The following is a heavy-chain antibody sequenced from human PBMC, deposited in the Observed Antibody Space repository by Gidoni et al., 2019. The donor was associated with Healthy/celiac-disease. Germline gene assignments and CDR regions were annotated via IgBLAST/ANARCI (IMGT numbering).Heavy chain of an antibody. CDR1: AFPFSSYG. CDR2: ISYDGSNK. Sequence: QVQPAESGVGVDHPGRSLRFSCAASAFPFSSYGMHWVRQAPGKGLEWVAVISYDGSNKYYADSVKGRFTISRDNSKNTLYLQMNSLRAEDTAVYYCAKDLRGYCSGGSCGAEYFQHWGQGTLVTVSS. CDR3: AKDLRGYCSGGSCGAEYFQH. D-gene: IGHD2-15*01. J-gene: IGHJ1*01. V-gene: IGHV3-30*18.